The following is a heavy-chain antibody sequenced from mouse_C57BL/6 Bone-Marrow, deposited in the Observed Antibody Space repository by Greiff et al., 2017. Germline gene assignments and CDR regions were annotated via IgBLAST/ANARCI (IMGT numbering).Heavy chain of an antibody. D-gene: IGHD1-1*01. CDR1: GFTFSDYG. Sequence: EVHLVESGGGLVKPGASLKLSCAASGFTFSDYGMHWVRQAPEKGLEWVAYISIGSSTIYYADKVKGRFTITRDNAKNTLFLQMTSLRSEDTAMYYCANRYGSSPWAMGCWGQGTSVTVSS. J-gene: IGHJ4*01. CDR3: ANRYGSSPWAMGC. CDR2: ISIGSSTI. V-gene: IGHV5-17*01.